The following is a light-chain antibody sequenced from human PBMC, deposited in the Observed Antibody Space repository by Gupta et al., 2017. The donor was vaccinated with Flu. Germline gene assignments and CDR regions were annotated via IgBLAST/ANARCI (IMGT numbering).Light chain of an antibody. Sequence: GDRVTVTCRASQDIITYLAWDQQKPGKGPNLLIYAASTLQSGVPSRFSGSGSGTGFTLVISSLQSEDFATYYCHQYFSYPRTFGGGTKVEIK. CDR2: AAS. J-gene: IGKJ4*01. CDR1: QDIITY. CDR3: HQYFSYPRT. V-gene: IGKV1-8*01.